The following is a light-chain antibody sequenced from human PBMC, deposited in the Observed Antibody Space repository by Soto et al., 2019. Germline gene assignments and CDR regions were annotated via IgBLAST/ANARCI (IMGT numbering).Light chain of an antibody. CDR1: QTVIKY. Sequence: DIQMTQSPSSLSASVGDRVTITCRASQTVIKYLNWYQQKPGRAPNLLIYAASRLQSGVPSRFSGSGSGTEFTLTISSLQPDDFATYYCQQYNSYPWTFGQGTKVEIK. CDR2: AAS. V-gene: IGKV1-16*01. CDR3: QQYNSYPWT. J-gene: IGKJ1*01.